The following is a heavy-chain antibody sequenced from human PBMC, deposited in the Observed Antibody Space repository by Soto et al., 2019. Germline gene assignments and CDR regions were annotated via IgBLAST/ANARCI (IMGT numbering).Heavy chain of an antibody. J-gene: IGHJ5*02. CDR1: GYTFTDYA. CDR3: XCQFGVVSXXXDP. V-gene: IGHV1-3*04. D-gene: IGHD3-3*01. Sequence: QVQLVQSGAEVRKPGASVKVSCKASGYTFTDYAIHWVRQAPGQSLEWMGWINTANGVPKYSPKFQGTVTITRDTSAXTAXXXXXXXXXXXXXXXXXXCQFGVVSXXXDPWGXXTL. CDR2: INTANGVP.